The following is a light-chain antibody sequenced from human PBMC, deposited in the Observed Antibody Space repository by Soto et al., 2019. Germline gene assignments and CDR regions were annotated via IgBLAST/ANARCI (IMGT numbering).Light chain of an antibody. CDR1: QGISSA. J-gene: IGKJ5*01. V-gene: IGKV1-13*02. Sequence: AIQLTQSPSSLSASVGDRVTIACRASQGISSALAWYQQKPGKAPKLLIYDASSLQSGVPSTFSGSRSGTDFTLTISSLQPEDFATYYCQQFNSYRITFGQGTRLEIK. CDR3: QQFNSYRIT. CDR2: DAS.